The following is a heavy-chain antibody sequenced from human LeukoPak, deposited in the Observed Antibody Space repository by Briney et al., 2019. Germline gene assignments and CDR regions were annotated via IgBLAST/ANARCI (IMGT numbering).Heavy chain of an antibody. CDR1: GYTFTGYY. D-gene: IGHD2-2*01. CDR3: ARDLSSVVVPAAILGGPTDY. CDR2: INPNSGGT. J-gene: IGHJ4*02. V-gene: IGHV1-2*02. Sequence: ASVKVSCKASGYTFTGYYIHWVRQTPGQALEWMGWINPNSGGTNYAQKFQGRVTMTRDTSISTAYMELSRLRSDDTAVYYCARDLSSVVVPAAILGGPTDYWGQGTLVTVSS.